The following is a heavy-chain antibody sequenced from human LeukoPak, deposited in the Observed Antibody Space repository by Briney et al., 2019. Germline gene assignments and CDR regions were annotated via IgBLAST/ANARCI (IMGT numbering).Heavy chain of an antibody. CDR3: ARRPHYYGSGSYYYYYYYMDV. CDR2: IYYSGGT. J-gene: IGHJ6*03. D-gene: IGHD3-10*01. V-gene: IGHV4-39*07. Sequence: SETLSLTCTVSGGSISSSSHYWGWIRQPPGMGLEWIGSIYYSGGTYYNPSLKSRVTISVDTSKNQFSLKLSSVTAADTAVYYCARRPHYYGSGSYYYYYYYMDVWGKGTTVTVSS. CDR1: GGSISSSSHY.